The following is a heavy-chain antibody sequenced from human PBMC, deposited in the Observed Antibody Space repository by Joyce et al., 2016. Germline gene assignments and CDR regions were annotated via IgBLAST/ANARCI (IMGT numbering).Heavy chain of an antibody. Sequence: QVQVVESGGGVVQPGRSLGLSCAASGFTFSSYGMHWVRQAPGKGLEWVATISFNGTKTYYADSVKGRFTISRENSKNTLYLEMNSLRTEDTAVYYCEIGGNHIDHWGQGTLVTVSS. CDR1: GFTFSSYG. CDR2: ISFNGTKT. CDR3: EIGGNHIDH. D-gene: IGHD2-15*01. J-gene: IGHJ4*02. V-gene: IGHV3-30*03.